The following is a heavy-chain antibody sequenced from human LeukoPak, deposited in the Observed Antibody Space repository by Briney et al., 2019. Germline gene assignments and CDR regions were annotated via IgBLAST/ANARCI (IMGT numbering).Heavy chain of an antibody. D-gene: IGHD1-26*01. J-gene: IGHJ4*02. CDR3: ARGDRVGVTTGHFDY. V-gene: IGHV3-7*03. Sequence: GGPLRLSCAASGFTFSNYWITWVRQAPGKGLERVANIKQDGSEKYYMDSVKGRFTISRDNAKNSLFLQMNSLRAEDTAVYYCARGDRVGVTTGHFDYWGQGTLVTVSS. CDR2: IKQDGSEK. CDR1: GFTFSNYW.